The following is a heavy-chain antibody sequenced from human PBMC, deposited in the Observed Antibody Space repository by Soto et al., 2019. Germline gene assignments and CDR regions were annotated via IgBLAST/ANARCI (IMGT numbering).Heavy chain of an antibody. J-gene: IGHJ5*02. D-gene: IGHD4-4*01. CDR2: ISYDGSNK. V-gene: IGHV3-30-3*01. CDR1: GFTFSSYA. CDR3: ARDGGFGYSNYVDWCDP. Sequence: QVQLVESGGGVVQPGRSLRLSCAASGFTFSSYAMHWVRQAPGKGLEWVAVISYDGSNKYYADSVKGRFTISRDNSKNTLYLQMNSLRAEDTAVYYCARDGGFGYSNYVDWCDPWGQGTLVTVSS.